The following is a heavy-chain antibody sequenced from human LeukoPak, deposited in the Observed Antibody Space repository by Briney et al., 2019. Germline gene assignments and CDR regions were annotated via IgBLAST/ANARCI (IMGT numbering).Heavy chain of an antibody. D-gene: IGHD2-2*01. Sequence: SETLSLTCTVSGGSISSYYWSWIRQPPGKGLEWIGYIYYSGSTNYNPSLKSRVTISVDTSKNQFSLKLSSVTAADTAAYYCARRALYCSSTSCYVGPIDYWGQGTLVTVSS. V-gene: IGHV4-59*08. CDR1: GGSISSYY. J-gene: IGHJ4*02. CDR2: IYYSGST. CDR3: ARRALYCSSTSCYVGPIDY.